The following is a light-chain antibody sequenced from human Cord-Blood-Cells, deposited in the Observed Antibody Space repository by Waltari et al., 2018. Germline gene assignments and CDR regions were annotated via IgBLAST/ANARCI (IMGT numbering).Light chain of an antibody. Sequence: EIVLTPSPGTLSLSPGERDTLSCRASQSVSSSYLAWDQQKPGQAPRLLIYGASSRATGIPDRFSGSGSGTDFTLTISRLEPEDFAVYYCQQYGSSLYTFGPGTKVDIK. CDR3: QQYGSSLYT. J-gene: IGKJ3*01. CDR1: QSVSSSY. CDR2: GAS. V-gene: IGKV3-20*01.